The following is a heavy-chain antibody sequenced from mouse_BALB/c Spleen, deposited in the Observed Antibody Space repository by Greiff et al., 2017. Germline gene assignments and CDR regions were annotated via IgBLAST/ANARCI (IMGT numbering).Heavy chain of an antibody. CDR3: ASGGYYPY. CDR1: GYAFSSSW. D-gene: IGHD2-3*01. Sequence: QVQLQQSGPELVKPGASVKISCKASGYAFSSSWMNWVKQRPGQGLEWIGRIYPGDGDTNYNGKFKGKATLTADKSSSTAYMQLSSLTSVDSAVYFCASGGYYPYWGQGTTLTVSS. CDR2: IYPGDGDT. V-gene: IGHV1-82*01. J-gene: IGHJ2*01.